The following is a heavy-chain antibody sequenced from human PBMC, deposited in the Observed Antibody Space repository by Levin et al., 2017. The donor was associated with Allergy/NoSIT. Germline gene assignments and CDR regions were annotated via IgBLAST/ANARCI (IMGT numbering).Heavy chain of an antibody. CDR1: GGSISSYY. J-gene: IGHJ4*02. D-gene: IGHD3-3*01. V-gene: IGHV4-59*01. CDR2: IYYSGST. Sequence: SETLSLTCTVSGGSISSYYWSWIRQPPGKGLEWIGYIYYSGSTNYNPSLKSRVTISVDTSKNQFSLKLSSVTAADTAVYYCARGLSVFGDFDYWGQGTLVTVSS. CDR3: ARGLSVFGDFDY.